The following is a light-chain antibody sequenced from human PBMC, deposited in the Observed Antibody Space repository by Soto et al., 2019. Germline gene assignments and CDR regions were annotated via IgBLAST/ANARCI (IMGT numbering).Light chain of an antibody. CDR1: SSNIGSNY. CDR2: KNN. CDR3: AAWDDSLSGYV. V-gene: IGLV1-47*01. J-gene: IGLJ1*01. Sequence: QSVLTQPPSASGTPGQRLTISCSGSSSNIGSNYVYWYQQLPGTTPKLLIYKNNQRPSGVPERFSGSKSGTSASLAISGLRSEDEADYYCAAWDDSLSGYVLGSGTKVTVL.